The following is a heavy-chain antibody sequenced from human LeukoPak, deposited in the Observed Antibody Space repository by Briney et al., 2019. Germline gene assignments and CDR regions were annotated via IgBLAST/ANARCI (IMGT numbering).Heavy chain of an antibody. V-gene: IGHV4-31*03. CDR2: IYYSGST. CDR1: GGSISSGGYY. CDR3: ARAEPSITMLRGVIWFDP. D-gene: IGHD3-10*01. Sequence: PSETLSLTCTVSGGSISSGGYYWSWIRQHAGKGLEWIGYIYYSGSTYYNPSLKSRVTISVDTSKNQFSLKLSSVTAADTAVYYCARAEPSITMLRGVIWFDPWGQGTLVTVSS. J-gene: IGHJ5*02.